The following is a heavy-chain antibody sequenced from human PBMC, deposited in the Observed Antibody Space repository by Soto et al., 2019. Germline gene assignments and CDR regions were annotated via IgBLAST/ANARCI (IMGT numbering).Heavy chain of an antibody. CDR1: GGTFSSYA. D-gene: IGHD3-10*01. CDR3: ARDIGFGPASQCEAQNWFDP. CDR2: IIPIFGTA. V-gene: IGHV1-69*01. Sequence: QVQLVQSGAEVKKPGSSVKVSCKASGGTFSSYAISWVRQAPGQGLEWMGGIIPIFGTANYEQKFQGRVTITADESTSTAYMELSSLRSEETAVYYCARDIGFGPASQCEAQNWFDPWGQGTLVTVSS. J-gene: IGHJ5*02.